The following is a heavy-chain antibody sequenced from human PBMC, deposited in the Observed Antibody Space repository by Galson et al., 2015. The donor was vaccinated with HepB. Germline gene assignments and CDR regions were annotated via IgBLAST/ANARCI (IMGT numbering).Heavy chain of an antibody. CDR2: IKQDGSEK. J-gene: IGHJ4*02. Sequence: SLRLSCAASGFTFSSYWMSWVRQAPGKGLEWVANIKQDGSEKYYVDSVKGRFTISRDNAKNSLYPQMNSLRAEDTAVYYCARANYYDSSGYYWTSMETLWGLDYWGQGTLVTVSS. CDR3: ARANYYDSSGYYWTSMETLWGLDY. CDR1: GFTFSSYW. V-gene: IGHV3-7*03. D-gene: IGHD3-22*01.